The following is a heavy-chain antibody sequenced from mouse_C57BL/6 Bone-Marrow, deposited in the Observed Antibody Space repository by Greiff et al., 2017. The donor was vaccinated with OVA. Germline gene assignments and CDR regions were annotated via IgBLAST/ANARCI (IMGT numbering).Heavy chain of an antibody. J-gene: IGHJ2*01. CDR3: ARGHYGSSLDY. Sequence: QVQLQQPGAELVKPGASVKLSCKASGYTFTSYWMQWVKQRPGQGLEWIGEIDPSDSYTNYNQKFKGKATLTVDTSSCTAYMQLSSLTSEDSAVYYCARGHYGSSLDYWGQGTTLTVSS. V-gene: IGHV1-50*01. D-gene: IGHD1-1*01. CDR2: IDPSDSYT. CDR1: GYTFTSYW.